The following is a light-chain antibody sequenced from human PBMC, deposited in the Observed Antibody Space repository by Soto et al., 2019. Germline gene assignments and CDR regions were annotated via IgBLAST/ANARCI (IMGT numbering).Light chain of an antibody. V-gene: IGLV2-14*03. CDR3: SSYASSTTLVI. CDR1: SGDLGGYNY. CDR2: DVS. J-gene: IGLJ2*01. Sequence: QSALTQPASVSGSPGQSITISCTGVSGDLGGYNYVSWYQQHPGKAPKLMIFDVSDRPSGVSNRFSASKSGNTASLTISGLQAEDEADYFCSSYASSTTLVIFGGGTQLTVL.